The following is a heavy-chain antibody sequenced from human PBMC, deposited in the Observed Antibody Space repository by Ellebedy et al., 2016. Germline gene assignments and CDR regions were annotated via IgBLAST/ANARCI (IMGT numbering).Heavy chain of an antibody. CDR2: VNTFSGNT. D-gene: IGHD5-24*01. Sequence: VSVKVSCXASGYTFTTFSITRVRLIPVQGLKWMGFVNTFSGNTKFAQKFQGRVSMTTDSSTHTAYLDLRSLRSDDTAMYYCAREGVATITIRYFDLWGRGTLVTVSS. CDR3: AREGVATITIRYFDL. CDR1: GYTFTTFS. J-gene: IGHJ2*01. V-gene: IGHV1-18*04.